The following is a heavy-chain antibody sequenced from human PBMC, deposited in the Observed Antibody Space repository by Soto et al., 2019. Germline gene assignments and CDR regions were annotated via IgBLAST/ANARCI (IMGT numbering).Heavy chain of an antibody. CDR1: GGSFSDFY. CDR2: IFYTGST. D-gene: IGHD6-13*01. CDR3: ARGRSSSWYVVGYGMDV. J-gene: IGHJ6*02. V-gene: IGHV4-59*01. Sequence: SETLSLTCAVYGGSFSDFYWSWIRQPPGRGLEWIGYIFYTGSTNYNPSLKSRVTISVDTSKNQFSLKLSSVTAADAAVYYCARGRSSSWYVVGYGMDVWGQGTTVTVSS.